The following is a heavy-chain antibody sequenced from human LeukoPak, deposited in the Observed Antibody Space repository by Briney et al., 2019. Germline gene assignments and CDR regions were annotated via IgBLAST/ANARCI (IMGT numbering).Heavy chain of an antibody. CDR3: ARDPYYYDSSCYNVRFDY. Sequence: PGGSVRLSCAASGFIFSRYWRSWVRQAPGKGPGWVANIKQDGSEKYYVDSVKGRFIISRDNAKNSLYLQMNSLRAEDTAVYYCARDPYYYDSSCYNVRFDYWGQGTLVTVSS. D-gene: IGHD3-22*01. J-gene: IGHJ4*02. CDR1: GFIFSRYW. CDR2: IKQDGSEK. V-gene: IGHV3-7*01.